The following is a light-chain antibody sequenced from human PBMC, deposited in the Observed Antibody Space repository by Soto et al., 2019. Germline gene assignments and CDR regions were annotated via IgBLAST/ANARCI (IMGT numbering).Light chain of an antibody. V-gene: IGLV2-14*01. CDR2: DVS. J-gene: IGLJ2*01. Sequence: QSALTQPASVSGSPGQSITISCTGTSSDVGGYNYVSWYQQHPGKAPKLMIYDVSNRPSGVSNRFSGSKSGNTASLTISGLQAEDEADYYCSSNTSSSPPCVFGGGTKLTVL. CDR1: SSDVGGYNY. CDR3: SSNTSSSPPCV.